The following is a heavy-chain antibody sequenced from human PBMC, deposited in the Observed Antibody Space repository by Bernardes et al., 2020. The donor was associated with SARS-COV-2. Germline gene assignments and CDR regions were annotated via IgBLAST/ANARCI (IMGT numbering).Heavy chain of an antibody. V-gene: IGHV5-51*01. D-gene: IGHD3-10*01. J-gene: IGHJ4*02. CDR1: GYNCNNFW. CDR2: IYPGDYDT. Sequence: GESLKISCKTSGYNCNNFWIAWLRQMPGKGLEWQGIIYPGDYDTKYSPSFRGPVTISVDRYIANAFLHWTSLQASDSAIYYCARHPTGVNFWYHSDYWGQGTRVTVSS. CDR3: ARHPTGVNFWYHSDY.